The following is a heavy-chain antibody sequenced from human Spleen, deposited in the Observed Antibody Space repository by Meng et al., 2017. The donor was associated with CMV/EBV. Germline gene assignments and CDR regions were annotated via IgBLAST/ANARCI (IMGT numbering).Heavy chain of an antibody. D-gene: IGHD3-10*01. CDR1: GFSLSTCGVG. CDR2: IYWNDDK. J-gene: IGHJ5*02. CDR3: AHSTLWFGELMDPLGVERPYNWFDP. Sequence: YGPTLVNPTQTLTLTCTFSGFSLSTCGVGVGWIRQPPGKALEWLALIYWNDDKRYSPSLKCRLTITKETSKNQVVLTLTNMDPVYTATYYCAHSTLWFGELMDPLGVERPYNWFDPWGQGTLVTVSS. V-gene: IGHV2-5*01.